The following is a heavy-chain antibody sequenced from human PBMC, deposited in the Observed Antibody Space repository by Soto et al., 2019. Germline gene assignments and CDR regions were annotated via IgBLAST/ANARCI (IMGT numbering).Heavy chain of an antibody. V-gene: IGHV4-59*01. J-gene: IGHJ3*02. D-gene: IGHD1-1*01. CDR2: NYYSGST. CDR3: ARAGTTMDAFDI. CDR1: GGSISSYY. Sequence: QVQLQESGPGLVKPSETLSLTCTVSGGSISSYYWSWIRQPPGKGLEWIGYNYYSGSTNYNPSLKSRVTISVDTSKNQFSLKLSSVTAADTAVYYCARAGTTMDAFDIWGQGTMVTVSS.